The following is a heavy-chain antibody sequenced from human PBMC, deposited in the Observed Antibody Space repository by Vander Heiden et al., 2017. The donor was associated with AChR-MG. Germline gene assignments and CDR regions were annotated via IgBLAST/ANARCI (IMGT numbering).Heavy chain of an antibody. CDR2: VYQSGGI. J-gene: IGHJ4*02. Sequence: QMLLQESGPGLVKPSETLSLTCSVSGDSIRSPGHYWGWIRQSPQKGLEWIGCVYQSGGIFYSPSFRSRVFMSLDASKNQISLRLRSVTAADTATYYCARHLMRTRPDDFDYWGQGILVTVSS. CDR1: GDSIRSPGHY. V-gene: IGHV4-39*01. D-gene: IGHD3-16*01. CDR3: ARHLMRTRPDDFDY.